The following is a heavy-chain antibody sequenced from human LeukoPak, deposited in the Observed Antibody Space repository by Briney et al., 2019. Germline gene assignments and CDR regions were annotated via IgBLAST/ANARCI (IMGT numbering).Heavy chain of an antibody. CDR1: GYTFIGYY. D-gene: IGHD5-24*01. CDR3: ARERTGAWGWLQSTVFDN. J-gene: IGHJ4*02. Sequence: GASVKVSCKASGYTFIGYYMHWVRQAPGQGLEWMGWINPNSGGTNYAQNFQGRVTMTRDTSISTAHMELSRLRSDDTAVYYCARERTGAWGWLQSTVFDNWGQGTLVTVSS. V-gene: IGHV1-2*02. CDR2: INPNSGGT.